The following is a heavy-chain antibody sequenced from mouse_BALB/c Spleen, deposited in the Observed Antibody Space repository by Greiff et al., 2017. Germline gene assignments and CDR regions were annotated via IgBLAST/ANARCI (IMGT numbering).Heavy chain of an antibody. CDR3: ARGGGNYVYAMDY. CDR2: ISDGGSYT. CDR1: GFTFSDYY. V-gene: IGHV5-4*02. J-gene: IGHJ4*01. D-gene: IGHD2-1*01. Sequence: EVQLQESGGGLVKPGGSLKLSCAASGFTFSDYYMYWVRQTPEKRLEWVATISDGGSYTYYPDSVKGRFTISRDNAKNNLYLQMSSLKSEDTAMYYCARGGGNYVYAMDYWGQGTSVTVSS.